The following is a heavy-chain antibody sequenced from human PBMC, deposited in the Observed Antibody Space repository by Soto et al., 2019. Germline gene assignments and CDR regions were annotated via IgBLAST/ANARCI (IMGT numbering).Heavy chain of an antibody. Sequence: GASVKVSCKASGYTFTSYGISWVRQAPGQGLEWMGWISAYNGNTNYAQKLQGRVTMTTDTSTSTACMELRSLGSDDTAVYYFARASGYYDFWSGYPGGSGMDVWGQGTTVTVSS. V-gene: IGHV1-18*01. CDR3: ARASGYYDFWSGYPGGSGMDV. CDR2: ISAYNGNT. D-gene: IGHD3-3*01. CDR1: GYTFTSYG. J-gene: IGHJ6*02.